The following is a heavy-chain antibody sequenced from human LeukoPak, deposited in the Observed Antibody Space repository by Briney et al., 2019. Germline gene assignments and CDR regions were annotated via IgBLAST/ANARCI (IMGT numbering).Heavy chain of an antibody. CDR1: GYTFTKYA. CDR2: IDTNTGNP. CDR3: ANCYDSSGFFAY. D-gene: IGHD3-22*01. V-gene: IGHV7-4-1*02. J-gene: IGHJ4*02. Sequence: ASVKVSCTGSGYTFTKYAISGVRQPPGQGLEYMGWIDTNTGNPTYAQGFTGRFVFSLDTSVSTAYLQISSLKAEDSAIYFCANCYDSSGFFAYWGQGTLVTVSS.